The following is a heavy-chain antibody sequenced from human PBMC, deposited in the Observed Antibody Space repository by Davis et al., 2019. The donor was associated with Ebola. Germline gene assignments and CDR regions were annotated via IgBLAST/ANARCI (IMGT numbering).Heavy chain of an antibody. CDR3: ARGDCSSTSCFPQGVAYYYYYYMDV. CDR2: ISYDGSNK. J-gene: IGHJ6*03. V-gene: IGHV3-30-3*01. CDR1: GFTFSSYA. D-gene: IGHD2-2*01. Sequence: GESLKISCAASGFTFSSYAMHWVRQAPGKGLEWVAVISYDGSNKYYADSVKGRFTISSDNSKNTLYLQMNSLRAEDTAVYYCARGDCSSTSCFPQGVAYYYYYYMDVWGKGTTVTVSS.